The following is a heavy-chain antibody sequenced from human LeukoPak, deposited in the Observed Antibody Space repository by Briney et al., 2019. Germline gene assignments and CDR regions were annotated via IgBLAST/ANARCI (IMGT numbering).Heavy chain of an antibody. J-gene: IGHJ4*02. CDR1: GFTFSSYG. D-gene: IGHD2-21*01. CDR2: IWYDGSNK. V-gene: IGHV3-33*01. Sequence: GGSLRLSCAASGFTFSSYGMHWGRQAPGKGLEWVAVIWYDGSNKYYADSVKGRFTISRDNSKNTLYLQMNSLRAEDTAVYYCARDFRSFSGHILDYWGQGTLVTVSS. CDR3: ARDFRSFSGHILDY.